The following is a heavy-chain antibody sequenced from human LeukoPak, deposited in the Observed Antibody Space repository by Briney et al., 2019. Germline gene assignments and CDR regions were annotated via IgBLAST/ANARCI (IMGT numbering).Heavy chain of an antibody. CDR2: IHHNGNT. CDR3: ARDHLVGATTFDY. J-gene: IGHJ4*02. Sequence: SETLSLTCTVSGGPISSGDYYWSWIRQHPGKGLEWIGYIHHNGNTYYNSSLKSRVTISVDTSKNQFSLKLSSVTAADTAVYYCARDHLVGATTFDYWGRGTLVTVSS. V-gene: IGHV4-31*03. D-gene: IGHD1-26*01. CDR1: GGPISSGDYY.